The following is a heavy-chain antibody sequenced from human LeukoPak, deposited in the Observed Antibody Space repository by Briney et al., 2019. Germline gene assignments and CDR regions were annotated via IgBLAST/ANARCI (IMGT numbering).Heavy chain of an antibody. J-gene: IGHJ4*02. CDR3: ARVGSDYGDLHYFDY. D-gene: IGHD4-17*01. CDR2: INTNTGNP. CDR1: GYTFTSYA. V-gene: IGHV7-4-1*02. Sequence: ASVKVSCKASGYTFTSYAMNWVRQAPGQGLEWMGWINTNTGNPTYAQGFTGRFVFSLDTSVSTAYLQISCLKAEDTAVYYCARVGSDYGDLHYFDYWGQGTLVTVSS.